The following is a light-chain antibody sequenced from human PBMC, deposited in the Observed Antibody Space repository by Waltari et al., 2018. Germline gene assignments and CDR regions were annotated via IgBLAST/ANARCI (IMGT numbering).Light chain of an antibody. CDR1: QSVSSSN. V-gene: IGKV3-20*01. CDR3: QQYGSSPWT. J-gene: IGKJ1*01. CDR2: GAS. Sequence: EIVLTQSPGTLSLSPGERATLSCRASQSVSSSNLAWYQKKPGQAPRVLIHGASNRATGIPDRFSGSGSGTDFTLTISRLEPEDFAVYYCQQYGSSPWTFGQGTKVEIK.